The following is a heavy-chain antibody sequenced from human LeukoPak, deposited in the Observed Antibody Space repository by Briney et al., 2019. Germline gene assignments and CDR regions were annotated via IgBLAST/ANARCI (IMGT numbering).Heavy chain of an antibody. Sequence: PGGSLRLSCAASGFTFSSYSMNWVRQAPGKGLEWVPSVSSSRSYIYYADSVKGRFTISRDNAKNSLYLQMNSLRAEDTAIYYCARVSCVRGVTVYYFDHWGQGTLVTVSS. J-gene: IGHJ4*02. CDR3: ARVSCVRGVTVYYFDH. V-gene: IGHV3-21*01. CDR2: VSSSRSYI. CDR1: GFTFSSYS. D-gene: IGHD3-10*01.